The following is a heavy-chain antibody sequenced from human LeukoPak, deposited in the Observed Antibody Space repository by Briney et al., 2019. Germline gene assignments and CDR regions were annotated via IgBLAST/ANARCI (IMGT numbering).Heavy chain of an antibody. CDR2: IYYSGST. D-gene: IGHD3-22*01. V-gene: IGHV4-39*07. J-gene: IGHJ4*02. Sequence: SEALSLTCTVSGGSISSSSYYWGWIRQPPGKGLEWIGSIYYSGSTYYNPSLKSRVTISVDTSKNQFSLKLSSVTAADTAVYYCAIYYYDSSGYFGFDYWGQGTLVTVSS. CDR3: AIYYYDSSGYFGFDY. CDR1: GGSISSSSYY.